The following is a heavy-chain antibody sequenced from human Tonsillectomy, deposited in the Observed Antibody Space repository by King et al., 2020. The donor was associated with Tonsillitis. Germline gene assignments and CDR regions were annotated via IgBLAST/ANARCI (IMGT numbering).Heavy chain of an antibody. CDR2: MNPHSGNA. J-gene: IGHJ4*02. CDR3: ARSTDCTGGSCYVWNY. Sequence: QLVQSGAEVKKHGASVKVSCETSGYTFTTHQISWVRQASGQGLEWMGWMNPHSGNADYARQFQGRVTMTRNTSTNTAYMQLSSLRSEDTAVYYCARSTDCTGGSCYVWNYWGQGTLVTVSS. D-gene: IGHD2-15*01. CDR1: GYTFTTHQ. V-gene: IGHV1-8*01.